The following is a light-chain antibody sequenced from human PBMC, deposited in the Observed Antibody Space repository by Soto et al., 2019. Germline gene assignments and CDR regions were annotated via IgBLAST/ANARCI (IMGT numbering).Light chain of an antibody. CDR3: QQRSNWPPWT. V-gene: IGKV3-11*01. J-gene: IGKJ1*01. Sequence: EIVLTQSPATLSLSPGERATLSCRASQSVSSYLAWYQQKPGQAPRLLIYDASNRATGIPARFSGSWSGTDFTLTISILEPEDFAVYYYQQRSNWPPWTFGQGTKVEIK. CDR1: QSVSSY. CDR2: DAS.